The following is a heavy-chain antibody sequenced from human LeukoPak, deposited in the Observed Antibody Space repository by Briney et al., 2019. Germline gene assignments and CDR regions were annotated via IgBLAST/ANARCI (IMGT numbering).Heavy chain of an antibody. CDR3: AARPSTVTPADYFDF. V-gene: IGHV3-23*01. D-gene: IGHD4-17*01. Sequence: PGGSLRLSCAASGFTFSSYAMTWVRQAPGKGLEWVSAISGSGGSTYYADSVKGRFTISRDNSKNTLYLQMDSLRAEDTAVYYCAARPSTVTPADYFDFWGQGTLVTVSS. CDR1: GFTFSSYA. J-gene: IGHJ4*02. CDR2: ISGSGGST.